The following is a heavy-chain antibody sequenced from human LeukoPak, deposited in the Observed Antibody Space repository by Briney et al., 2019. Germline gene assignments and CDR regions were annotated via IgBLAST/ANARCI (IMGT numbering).Heavy chain of an antibody. CDR1: GFTFSSYA. J-gene: IGHJ4*02. CDR3: AKGDSSSGGVFDY. CDR2: ISGGGGST. D-gene: IGHD6-13*01. Sequence: GGSLRLSCAASGFTFSSYAMSRVRQAPGKGLEWVSTISGGGGSTSYADSVRGRFTISRDNSKNTLYLQMNSLRAEDTAIYYCAKGDSSSGGVFDYWGQGTLVTVSS. V-gene: IGHV3-23*01.